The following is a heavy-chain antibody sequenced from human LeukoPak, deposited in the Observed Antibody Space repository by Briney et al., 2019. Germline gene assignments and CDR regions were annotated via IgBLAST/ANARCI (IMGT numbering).Heavy chain of an antibody. V-gene: IGHV3-23*01. J-gene: IGHJ3*02. CDR3: AKDGSPLIVVVPDAFDI. CDR2: ISDSGDNT. CDR1: TSTFSRQA. Sequence: GGSLRLSCRVSTSTFSRQAMNWVRQAPGKGLGWVSGISDSGDNTHYADSVKGRFTISRDNSKNTLYLQMNSLRAEDTAVYYCAKDGSPLIVVVPDAFDIWGQGTMVTVSS. D-gene: IGHD3-22*01.